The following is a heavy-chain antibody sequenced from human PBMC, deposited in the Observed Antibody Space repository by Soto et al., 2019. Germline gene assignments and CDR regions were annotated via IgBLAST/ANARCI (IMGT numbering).Heavy chain of an antibody. CDR1: GGSISSSNW. Sequence: QVQLQESGPGLVKPSGTLSLTCAVSGGSISSSNWWSWVRQPPGKGLEWIGEIYHSGSTNYNPSLKSRVTISLDKSKNQFSLKLSSVTAADTAVYYCARDRLSYGSGSYRAFDIWGQGTMVTVSS. D-gene: IGHD3-10*01. J-gene: IGHJ3*02. CDR3: ARDRLSYGSGSYRAFDI. V-gene: IGHV4-4*02. CDR2: IYHSGST.